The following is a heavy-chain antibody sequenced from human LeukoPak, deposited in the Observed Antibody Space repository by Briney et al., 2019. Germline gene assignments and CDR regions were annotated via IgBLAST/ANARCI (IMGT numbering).Heavy chain of an antibody. J-gene: IGHJ4*02. D-gene: IGHD4-17*01. V-gene: IGHV4-30-4*01. CDR1: GGSISSGDYY. CDR3: ARYNYGEYEIITAY. CDR2: IYYSGST. Sequence: SQTLSLTCTVSGGSISSGDYYWSWIRQPPGKGLEWIGYIYYSGSTYYNPSLKSRVTISVDTSKNQFSLKLSSVTAADTAVYYCARYNYGEYEIITAYWGQGTLVTVSS.